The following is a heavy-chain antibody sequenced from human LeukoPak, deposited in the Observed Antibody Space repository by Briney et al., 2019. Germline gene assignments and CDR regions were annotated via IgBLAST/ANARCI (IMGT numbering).Heavy chain of an antibody. D-gene: IGHD2-2*01. Sequence: GASVKVSCKASGGTFSSYAISWVRQAPGQGLEWMGGIIPIFGTANYAQKFQGRVTITTDESTSTAYMELSSLRSEDTAVYYCARGRGVVPAAKDYYYYMDVWGKGTTVTVSS. CDR2: IIPIFGTA. CDR1: GGTFSSYA. J-gene: IGHJ6*03. CDR3: ARGRGVVPAAKDYYYYMDV. V-gene: IGHV1-69*05.